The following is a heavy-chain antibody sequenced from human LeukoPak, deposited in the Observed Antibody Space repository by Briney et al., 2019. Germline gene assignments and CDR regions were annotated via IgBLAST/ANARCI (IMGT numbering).Heavy chain of an antibody. Sequence: SETLSLTCAVSGGSISSGGYSWSWIRQPPGKGLEWIGYIYHSGSTYYNPSPKSRVTISVDRSKNQFSLKLSSVTAADTAVYYCARLSSSWYHFDYWGQGTLVTVSS. D-gene: IGHD6-13*01. CDR3: ARLSSSWYHFDY. V-gene: IGHV4-30-2*01. J-gene: IGHJ4*02. CDR1: GGSISSGGYS. CDR2: IYHSGST.